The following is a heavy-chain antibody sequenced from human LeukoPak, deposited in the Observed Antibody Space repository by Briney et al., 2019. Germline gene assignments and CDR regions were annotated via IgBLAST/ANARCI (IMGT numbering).Heavy chain of an antibody. CDR3: ARDRTGTTIDY. J-gene: IGHJ4*02. D-gene: IGHD1-1*01. V-gene: IGHV1-3*01. CDR2: INAANGNT. CDR1: GYTFTNYA. Sequence: ASVKVSCKASGYTFTNYAMHWVRQAPGQRLEWMGWINAANGNTEYSQKFQGRVTITRDTSASTAYMELSSLRSEDTAVYYCARDRTGTTIDYWGQGTLVTVSS.